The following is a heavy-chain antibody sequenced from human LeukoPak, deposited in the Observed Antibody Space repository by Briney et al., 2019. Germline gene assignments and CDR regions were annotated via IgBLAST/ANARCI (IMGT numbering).Heavy chain of an antibody. Sequence: GGSLRLSCTASGFNLNNYAMNWVRQAPGKGLEWVAAVTGPGDTTYYADSVKGRFIISRASFKDTLYLQMNRLGAEDTALYYCAKGAAIDHWGQGTLVTVSS. CDR2: VTGPGDTT. V-gene: IGHV3-23*01. J-gene: IGHJ4*02. D-gene: IGHD2-21*01. CDR1: GFNLNNYA. CDR3: AKGAAIDH.